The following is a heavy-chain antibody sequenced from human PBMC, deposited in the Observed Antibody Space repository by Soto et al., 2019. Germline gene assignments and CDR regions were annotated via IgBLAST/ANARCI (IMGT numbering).Heavy chain of an antibody. CDR1: GYTFTSYY. D-gene: IGHD5-18*01. CDR2: INPSGGSA. Sequence: ASVKVSCKASGYTFTSYYMHWVRQSPGQGLERMGIINPSGGSASYAQKFQGRFTMTRATSTSTVYMELSRLRSEDTAVYYCARVGYSYGYSPDAFDIWGQGTMVNVSS. CDR3: ARVGYSYGYSPDAFDI. J-gene: IGHJ3*02. V-gene: IGHV1-46*01.